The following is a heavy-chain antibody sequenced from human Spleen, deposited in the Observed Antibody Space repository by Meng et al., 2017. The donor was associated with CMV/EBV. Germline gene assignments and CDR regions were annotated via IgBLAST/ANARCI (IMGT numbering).Heavy chain of an antibody. V-gene: IGHV3-11*01. Sequence: GESLKISSAASGFTFSDYYMSWIRQAPGKGLEWVSYISSSGSNIYYADSVKVRFTISRDNAKNSLYLQMNSLRAEDTDVYYCARGRLAREATYNWFYTWRQGTLVTVSS. CDR2: ISSSGSNI. J-gene: IGHJ5*02. CDR1: GFTFSDYY. CDR3: ARGRLAREATYNWFYT. D-gene: IGHD3-10*01.